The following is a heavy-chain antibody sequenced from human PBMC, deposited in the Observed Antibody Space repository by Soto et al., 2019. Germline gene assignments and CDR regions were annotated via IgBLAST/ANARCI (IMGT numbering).Heavy chain of an antibody. J-gene: IGHJ4*02. CDR2: ISAYNGDT. CDR3: ARVRVIRGVIPSHFGL. V-gene: IGHV1-18*04. D-gene: IGHD3-10*01. Sequence: ASVKVSCKASGYTFTSHGINWVRQAPGQGLELMGWISAYNGDTKYEQKFQGRVTMTTDASTSTAYMDLNSLRSDDTAVYYCARVRVIRGVIPSHFGLWGQGTLVTVSS. CDR1: GYTFTSHG.